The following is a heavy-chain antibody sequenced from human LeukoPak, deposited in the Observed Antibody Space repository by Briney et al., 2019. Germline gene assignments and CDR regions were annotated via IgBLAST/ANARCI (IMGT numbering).Heavy chain of an antibody. CDR1: GFTFSSYA. D-gene: IGHD3-10*01. V-gene: IGHV3-64D*06. J-gene: IGHJ4*02. CDR2: ISSNGGST. Sequence: PGGSLRLSCSASGFTFSSYAMHWVRQAPGKGLEYVSAISSNGGSTYYAYSVKGRFTISRDNSKNTLYLQMSSLRAEDTAVYYCVKGFGELLSRYWGQGTLVTVSS. CDR3: VKGFGELLSRY.